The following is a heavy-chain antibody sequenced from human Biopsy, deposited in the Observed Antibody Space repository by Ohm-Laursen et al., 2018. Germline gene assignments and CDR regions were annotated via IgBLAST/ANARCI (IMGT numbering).Heavy chain of an antibody. CDR1: GGSLSLSY. D-gene: IGHD2-2*01. J-gene: IGHJ5*02. Sequence: SETLSHTCNVSGGSLSLSYWSWIRQPPGKGLEWIGYIYSSGGTDYNPSLKSRVTISLDTSKNQFSLTLTSVTVADTAIYYCARRPYTRDNWFDPWGQGTLVTVSS. CDR3: ARRPYTRDNWFDP. CDR2: IYSSGGT. V-gene: IGHV4-4*08.